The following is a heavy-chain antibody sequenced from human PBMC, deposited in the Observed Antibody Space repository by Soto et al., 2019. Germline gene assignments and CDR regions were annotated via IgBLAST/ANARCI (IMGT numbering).Heavy chain of an antibody. CDR1: GGSISSYY. CDR3: ARTTRDGYNSLDY. V-gene: IGHV4-59*01. J-gene: IGHJ4*02. CDR2: IYYSGST. D-gene: IGHD1-1*01. Sequence: QVQLQESSPGLVKPSETLSLTCTVSGGSISSYYWSWIRQPPGKGLEWIGYIYYSGSTNYNPSLKSRVTISVDTSKNQFSLKLSSVTAADTAVYYCARTTRDGYNSLDYWGQGTLVTVSS.